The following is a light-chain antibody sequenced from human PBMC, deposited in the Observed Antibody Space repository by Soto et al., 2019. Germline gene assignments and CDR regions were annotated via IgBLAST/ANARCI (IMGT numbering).Light chain of an antibody. Sequence: EIVLTQSPGTLSLSPGERATLSCRASQSVSSNYLAWFQQKPGQAPRLVIYSSSSRATGIPDRFSGSGSGTDFTLTISGLEPEDFAVYYCQQYVSSPFTFGPGTKVDIK. CDR3: QQYVSSPFT. CDR1: QSVSSNY. V-gene: IGKV3-20*01. J-gene: IGKJ3*01. CDR2: SSS.